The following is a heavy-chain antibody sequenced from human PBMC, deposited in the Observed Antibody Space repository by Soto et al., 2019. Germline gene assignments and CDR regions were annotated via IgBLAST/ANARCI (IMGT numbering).Heavy chain of an antibody. D-gene: IGHD3-10*01. Sequence: SETLSLTCAVYGGSFSGYYWSWIRQPPGKGLEWIGEINHSGSTNYNPSLKSRVTISVDTSKNQFSLKLSSVTAADTAVYYCAGTMVRGVIIPDDWFDPWGQGTLVTVSS. J-gene: IGHJ5*02. CDR1: GGSFSGYY. CDR3: AGTMVRGVIIPDDWFDP. V-gene: IGHV4-34*01. CDR2: INHSGST.